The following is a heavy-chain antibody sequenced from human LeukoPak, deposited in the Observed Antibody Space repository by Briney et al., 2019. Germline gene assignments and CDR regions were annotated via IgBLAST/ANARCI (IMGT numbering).Heavy chain of an antibody. Sequence: GRSLGLSCAASGFTFSSYAMHWVRQAPGKGLEWVAVISYDGSNKYYADSVKGRFTISRDNSKNTLYLQMNSLRAEDTAVYYCARVPIAAAAAYYFDYWGQGTLVTVSS. D-gene: IGHD6-13*01. CDR3: ARVPIAAAAAYYFDY. J-gene: IGHJ4*02. CDR1: GFTFSSYA. V-gene: IGHV3-30*01. CDR2: ISYDGSNK.